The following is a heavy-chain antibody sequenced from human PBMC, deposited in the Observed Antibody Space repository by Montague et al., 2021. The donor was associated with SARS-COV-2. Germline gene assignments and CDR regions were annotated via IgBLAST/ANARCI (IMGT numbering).Heavy chain of an antibody. CDR2: NFYRGNT. CDR1: GGSISNTSYY. CDR3: ARHSGRDTIFGVVIIFDAFDI. J-gene: IGHJ3*02. Sequence: SETLSLTCTVSGGSISNTSYYWGWIRQPPGKGLEWIVSNFYRGNTHYNASLKIRVTVSVDTSENQFSLRLSPVTAADTAVYYCARHSGRDTIFGVVIIFDAFDIWGQGTMVTVSS. D-gene: IGHD3-3*01. V-gene: IGHV4-39*01.